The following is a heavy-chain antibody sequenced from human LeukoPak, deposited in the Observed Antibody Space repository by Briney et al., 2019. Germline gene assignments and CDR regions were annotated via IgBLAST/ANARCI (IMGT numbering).Heavy chain of an antibody. J-gene: IGHJ5*02. CDR3: ARGYAPFDP. D-gene: IGHD2-2*01. CDR2: IYYTGST. CDR1: GGSISSVGYY. V-gene: IGHV4-31*03. Sequence: SETLSLTCTVSGGSISSVGYYWSWIRRHPGKGLGWIGYIYYTGSTYYNPSLKSRVTISVDTSKNQFSLKLKSVTAADTAVYYCARGYAPFDPWGQGTLVTVSS.